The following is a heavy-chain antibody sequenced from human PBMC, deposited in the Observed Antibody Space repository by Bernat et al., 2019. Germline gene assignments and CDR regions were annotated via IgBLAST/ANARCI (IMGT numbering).Heavy chain of an antibody. Sequence: QVQLQESGPGLVMPSETLSLTCTVSGGSISNYYWSWIRQPPGKGLEWIGYIYNSGSTSYNPSLKSRVTISVDTSKNQFSLSLSSVTAADTAIYYCARVQTVTTQMYYFDYWGQGTLVTVSS. J-gene: IGHJ4*02. V-gene: IGHV4-59*01. CDR3: ARVQTVTTQMYYFDY. CDR1: GGSISNYY. D-gene: IGHD4-17*01. CDR2: IYNSGST.